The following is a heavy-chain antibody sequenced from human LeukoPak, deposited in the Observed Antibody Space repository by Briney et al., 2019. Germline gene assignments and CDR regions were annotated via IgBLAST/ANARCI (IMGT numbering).Heavy chain of an antibody. J-gene: IGHJ4*02. D-gene: IGHD3-10*01. CDR2: IVGNGGSI. CDR1: GFTFGDYA. Sequence: GRSLRLSCAGSGFTFGDYAITWVRHAPGKWLEWVSDIVGNGGSIYYADSVKCRFTMSRDNSKNTLYLQMSSLRAEETAIYYCARAVTGSYYTGLGYWGQGTLVSVSS. CDR3: ARAVTGSYYTGLGY. V-gene: IGHV3-23*01.